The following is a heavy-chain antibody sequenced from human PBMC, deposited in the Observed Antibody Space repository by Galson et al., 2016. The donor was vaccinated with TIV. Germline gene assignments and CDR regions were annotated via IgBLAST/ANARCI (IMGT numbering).Heavy chain of an antibody. CDR3: ARVLELAGKDY. CDR2: INPSGGST. J-gene: IGHJ4*02. Sequence: SVKVSCKASGYTFTSYYMHWVRQAPGQGLEWMGIINPSGGSTSYAQNFQGRVTMTRDTSTSTVYMELSSLRSEDTAVYYCARVLELAGKDYWGQGTLVTDAS. V-gene: IGHV1-46*01. CDR1: GYTFTSYY. D-gene: IGHD6-19*01.